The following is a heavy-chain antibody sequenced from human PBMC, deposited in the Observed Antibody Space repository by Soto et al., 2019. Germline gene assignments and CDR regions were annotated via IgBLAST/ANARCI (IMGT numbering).Heavy chain of an antibody. CDR3: ARDPVWFGTRSAYGMDV. J-gene: IGHJ6*02. Sequence: QVQLVESGGGVVQPGRSLRLSCAASGFTFSSYAMHWVRQAPGKGLEWVAVISYDGSNKYYADSVKGRFTISRDNSKNTLYLQMNSLRAEDTAVYYCARDPVWFGTRSAYGMDVWGQGTTVTVSS. D-gene: IGHD3-10*01. CDR2: ISYDGSNK. CDR1: GFTFSSYA. V-gene: IGHV3-30-3*01.